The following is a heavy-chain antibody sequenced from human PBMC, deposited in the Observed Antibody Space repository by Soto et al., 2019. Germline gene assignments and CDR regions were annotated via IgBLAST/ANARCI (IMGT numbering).Heavy chain of an antibody. V-gene: IGHV1-2*02. CDR2: INPKNGDT. J-gene: IGHJ6*02. CDR3: SKGRWTVGHCSGGSCYDGMDV. D-gene: IGHD2-15*01. CDR1: GYTFTGYY. Sequence: ASVKVSCKASGYTFTGYYMHWVRQAPGQGVEWMGWINPKNGDTNYAQKFQGRVTMTRDTSINTVYMELNSLKSDDTAVYYCSKGRWTVGHCSGGSCYDGMDVWGQGTTVTVSS.